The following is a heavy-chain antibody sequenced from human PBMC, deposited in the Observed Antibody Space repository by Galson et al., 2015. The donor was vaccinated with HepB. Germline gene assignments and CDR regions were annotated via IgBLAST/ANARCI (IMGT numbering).Heavy chain of an antibody. CDR1: GGSISSGGYC. J-gene: IGHJ6*02. D-gene: IGHD3-3*01. CDR2: IYYSGST. Sequence: TLSLTCTVSGGSISSGGYCWSWIRQHPGKGLEWIGYIYYSGSTYYNPSLKSRVTISVDTSKNQFSLKLSSVTAADTAVYYCARVSGVRFLEWLVALTDYGMDVWGQGTTVTVSS. V-gene: IGHV4-31*03. CDR3: ARVSGVRFLEWLVALTDYGMDV.